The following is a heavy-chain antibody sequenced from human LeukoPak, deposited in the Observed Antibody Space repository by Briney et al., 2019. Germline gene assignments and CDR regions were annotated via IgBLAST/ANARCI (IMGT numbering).Heavy chain of an antibody. CDR3: ARDPTAVVPAAHDAFDI. CDR2: IKQDGSEK. V-gene: IGHV3-7*01. J-gene: IGHJ3*02. Sequence: GGSLRLSCTTSGFNFRAYWMSWVRQAPGKGLEWVANIKQDGSEKYYVDSVKGRFTISRDNAKNSLYLQMNSLRAEDTAVYYCARDPTAVVPAAHDAFDIWGQGTMVTVSS. CDR1: GFNFRAYW. D-gene: IGHD2-2*01.